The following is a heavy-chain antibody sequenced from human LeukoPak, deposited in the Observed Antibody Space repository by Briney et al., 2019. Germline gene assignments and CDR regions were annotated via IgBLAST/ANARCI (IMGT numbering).Heavy chain of an antibody. CDR2: ITWDGGST. V-gene: IGHV3-43*01. CDR1: GFTFDDYT. CDR3: AKPRNDDEKALDI. Sequence: GGSLRLSCAASGFTFDDYTRHWVRQAPGKGLEWVSFITWDGGSTYYADSVKGRFTISRDNNKNSLYLQMNSLRPEDTALYYCAKPRNDDEKALDIWGQGTMVSVSS. D-gene: IGHD1-14*01. J-gene: IGHJ3*02.